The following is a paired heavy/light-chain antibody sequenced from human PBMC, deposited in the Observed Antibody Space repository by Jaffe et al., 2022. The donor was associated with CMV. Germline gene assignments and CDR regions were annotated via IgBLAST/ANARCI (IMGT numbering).Light chain of an antibody. CDR1: SSDVGGYNY. CDR3: CSYAGSYTLV. V-gene: IGLV2-11*01. Sequence: QSALTQPRSVSGSPGQSVTISCTGTSSDVGGYNYVSWYQQHPGKAPKLVIYDVSKRPSGVPDRFSGSKSGNTASLTISGLQAEDEADYYCCSYAGSYTLVFGGGTKLTVL. CDR2: DVS. J-gene: IGLJ2*01.
Heavy chain of an antibody. CDR2: LYHTGTT. D-gene: IGHD6-13*01. CDR3: ASRDSSNWHAYYFDY. J-gene: IGHJ4*02. CDR1: GGSISSSSYY. V-gene: IGHV4-39*01. Sequence: QLQLQESGPGLVKPSETLSLTCSVSGGSISSSSYYWGWIRQPPGKGLEWIGSLYHTGTTSYNPSLKSRVTISVDTSRNQFSLKLSSVTAADTAVYYCASRDSSNWHAYYFDYWGQGTLVTVSS.